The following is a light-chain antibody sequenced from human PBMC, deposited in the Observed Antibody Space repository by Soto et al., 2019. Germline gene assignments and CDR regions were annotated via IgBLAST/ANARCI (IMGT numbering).Light chain of an antibody. CDR1: NIGSKS. CDR2: DDS. J-gene: IGLJ2*01. CDR3: QVWDRSFDPS. V-gene: IGLV3-21*02. Sequence: SYELTQPPSVSVAPGQTARITCGGNNIGSKSVQWYQQRPGQAPVLVVYDDSDRPSGIPERFSGSNSGNTATLTVSRVEAGDEADFYCQVWDRSFDPSFGGGTKLTVL.